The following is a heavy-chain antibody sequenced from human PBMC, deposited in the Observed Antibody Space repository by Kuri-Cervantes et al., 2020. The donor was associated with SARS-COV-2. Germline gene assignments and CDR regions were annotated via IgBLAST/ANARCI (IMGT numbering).Heavy chain of an antibody. J-gene: IGHJ4*02. Sequence: ASVKVSCKTPETTFPNYDINWVRQATGQGLEWMGMVKTNSGNTLYAQFFQGRVTMTTDTSTSTAYMELRSLRSDDTAVYYCARDLRYFDWPLISDYWGQGTLVTVSS. CDR2: VKTNSGNT. V-gene: IGHV1-8*01. D-gene: IGHD3-9*01. CDR3: ARDLRYFDWPLISDY. CDR1: ETTFPNYD.